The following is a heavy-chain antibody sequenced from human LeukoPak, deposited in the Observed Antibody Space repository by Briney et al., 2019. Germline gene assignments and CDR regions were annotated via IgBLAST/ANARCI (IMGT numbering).Heavy chain of an antibody. V-gene: IGHV3-74*01. J-gene: IGHJ3*02. CDR2: INSDGFSI. Sequence: GGSLRLSCAASGFTFSAFWMHWVRQAPGKGLVWVSRINSDGFSITYADSVKGRFTISRDNAKNTLYLHMNSLRGEDTAVYYCARFYGGSAFDIWGQGTMVTVSS. CDR3: ARFYGGSAFDI. CDR1: GFTFSAFW. D-gene: IGHD3-16*01.